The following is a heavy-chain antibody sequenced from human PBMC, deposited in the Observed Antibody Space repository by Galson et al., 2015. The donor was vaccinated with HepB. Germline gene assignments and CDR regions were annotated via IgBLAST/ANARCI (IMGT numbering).Heavy chain of an antibody. J-gene: IGHJ4*02. D-gene: IGHD6-19*01. Sequence: SLRLSCAASGFTFSSYGMHWVRQAPGKGLEWVAVISYDGSNKYYADSVKGRFTISRDNSKNTLYLQMNSLRAEDTAVYYCAKDSQPSESWLPHFDYWGQGTLVTVSS. CDR1: GFTFSSYG. CDR2: ISYDGSNK. CDR3: AKDSQPSESWLPHFDY. V-gene: IGHV3-30*18.